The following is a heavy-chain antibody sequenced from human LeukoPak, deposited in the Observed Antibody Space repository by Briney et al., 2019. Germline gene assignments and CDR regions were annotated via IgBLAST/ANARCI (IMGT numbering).Heavy chain of an antibody. CDR1: GYTFTGYY. Sequence: ASVKVSCKASGYTFTGYYMHWVRQAPGQGLEWMGWINPNSDGTNYAQKFQGRVTMTRDTSINTAYMELSRLRSDDTAVYYCARQGPQDDSYGLDVWGQGTAVTVSS. V-gene: IGHV1-2*02. J-gene: IGHJ6*02. CDR3: ARQGPQDDSYGLDV. CDR2: INPNSDGT.